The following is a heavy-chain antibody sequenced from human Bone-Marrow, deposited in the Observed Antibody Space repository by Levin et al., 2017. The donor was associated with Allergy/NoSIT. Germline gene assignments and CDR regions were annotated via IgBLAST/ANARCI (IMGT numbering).Heavy chain of an antibody. J-gene: IGHJ4*02. Sequence: GESLKISCKGSGYSFNTYWIAWVRQMPGKGLEWMGIINPYDSETSYSPSFQGQVTMSVDKSINTAYLHWTTLKASDTATYYCARVDTTDFDYWGQGTLITVSS. V-gene: IGHV5-51*01. D-gene: IGHD1-14*01. CDR2: INPYDSET. CDR3: ARVDTTDFDY. CDR1: GYSFNTYW.